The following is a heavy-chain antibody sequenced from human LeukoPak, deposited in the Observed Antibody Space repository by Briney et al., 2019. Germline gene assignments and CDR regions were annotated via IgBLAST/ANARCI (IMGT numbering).Heavy chain of an antibody. CDR1: GGTFSSYA. D-gene: IGHD5-18*01. Sequence: SVKVSCKASGGTFSSYAISWVRQAPGQGLEWMGGIIPIFGTANYAQKFQGRVTITADKSTCTAYMELSSLRSEDTAVYYCAREDVDTAMVTVGYGYWGQGTLVTVSS. V-gene: IGHV1-69*06. J-gene: IGHJ4*02. CDR2: IIPIFGTA. CDR3: AREDVDTAMVTVGYGY.